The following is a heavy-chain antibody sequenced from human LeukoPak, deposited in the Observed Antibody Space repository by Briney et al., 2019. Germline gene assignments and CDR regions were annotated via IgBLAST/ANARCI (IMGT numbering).Heavy chain of an antibody. Sequence: GGSLRLSCAASGFTFSSCWMSWVRQAPGKGLEWVANIKQVGSEKYYVDSVKGRFTISRDNAKNSLYLQMDSLRAEDTAVYYCARGLNFDYWGQGTLVTVSS. J-gene: IGHJ4*02. D-gene: IGHD4/OR15-4a*01. CDR3: ARGLNFDY. CDR1: GFTFSSCW. CDR2: IKQVGSEK. V-gene: IGHV3-7*01.